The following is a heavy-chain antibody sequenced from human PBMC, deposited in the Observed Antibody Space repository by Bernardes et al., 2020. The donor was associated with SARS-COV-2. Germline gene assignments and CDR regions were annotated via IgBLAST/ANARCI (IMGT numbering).Heavy chain of an antibody. V-gene: IGHV5-51*01. CDR3: ARGATVTTALFGMDV. J-gene: IGHJ6*02. Sequence: GESLKISCKGSGYSFTSYCIGWVRQMPVKGLWWMGIIYPDDSDTRYSPSFQGQVTISADKSISTAYLQWSSLKASDTAMYYCARGATVTTALFGMDVWGQGTTVTVSS. CDR2: IYPDDSDT. CDR1: GYSFTSYC. D-gene: IGHD4-17*01.